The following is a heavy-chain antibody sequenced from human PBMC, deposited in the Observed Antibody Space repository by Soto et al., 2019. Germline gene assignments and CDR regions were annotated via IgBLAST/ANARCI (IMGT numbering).Heavy chain of an antibody. CDR2: INHSGST. J-gene: IGHJ3*02. V-gene: IGHV4-34*01. Sequence: PSETLSLTCAVYGGSFSGYYWSWIRQPPGKGLEWIGEINHSGSTNYNPSLKSRVTISVDTSKNQFSLKLSSVTAADTAVYYCARGGQWLVRDAFDIWGQGTMVTVSS. CDR1: GGSFSGYY. CDR3: ARGGQWLVRDAFDI. D-gene: IGHD6-19*01.